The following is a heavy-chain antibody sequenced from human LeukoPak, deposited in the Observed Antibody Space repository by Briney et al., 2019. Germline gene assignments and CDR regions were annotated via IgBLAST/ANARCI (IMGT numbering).Heavy chain of an antibody. Sequence: ASVKVSCKASGYTFTSYYMHWVRQAPGQGLEWMGIINPSGGSTSYAQKFQGRVTITADESTSTAYMELSSLRSENTAVYYCARDHGGRWGQGTLVTVSS. CDR3: ARDHGGR. CDR1: GYTFTSYY. CDR2: INPSGGST. V-gene: IGHV1-46*01. D-gene: IGHD2-15*01. J-gene: IGHJ1*01.